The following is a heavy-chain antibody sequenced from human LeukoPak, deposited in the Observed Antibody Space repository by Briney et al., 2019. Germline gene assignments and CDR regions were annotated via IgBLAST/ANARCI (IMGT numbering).Heavy chain of an antibody. V-gene: IGHV1-2*02. CDR3: AADREVASLYYYYYMDV. CDR2: INPNSGGT. J-gene: IGHJ6*03. Sequence: ASVKVSCKASGYTFTGYYMHWVRQAPGQGLEWMGWINPNSGGTNYAQKFQGRVTMTRDMSTSTAYMELSSLRSEDTAVYYCAADREVASLYYYYYMDVWGKGTTVTVSS. D-gene: IGHD5-24*01. CDR1: GYTFTGYY.